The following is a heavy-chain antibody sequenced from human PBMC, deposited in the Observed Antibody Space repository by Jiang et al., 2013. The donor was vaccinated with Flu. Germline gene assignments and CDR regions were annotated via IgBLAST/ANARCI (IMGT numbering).Heavy chain of an antibody. J-gene: IGHJ4*02. V-gene: IGHV4-39*01. Sequence: SLHLHLSLVAPSAVVVTTGARIRQPPGKGLEWIGSIYYSGSTYYNPSLKSRVTISVDTSKNQFSLKLSSVTAADTAVYYCARGGAYSRRYFDYWGQGTLVTVSS. CDR1: VAPSAVVVTT. CDR3: ARGGAYSRRYFDY. D-gene: IGHD1-26*01. CDR2: IYYSGST.